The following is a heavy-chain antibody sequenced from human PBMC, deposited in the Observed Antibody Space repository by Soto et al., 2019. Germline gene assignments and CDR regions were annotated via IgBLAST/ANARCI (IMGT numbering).Heavy chain of an antibody. D-gene: IGHD3-22*01. J-gene: IGHJ4*02. V-gene: IGHV3-30-3*01. CDR2: ISYDGSKK. CDR1: GFTFSSYP. CDR3: ARDDDSSGYYHVHDY. Sequence: GGSLRLSCAASGFTFSSYPMHWVRQAPGKGLEWVAGISYDGSKKYYADSVKGRFTISRDNSKNTLYLQMNSLRVEDTAVYYCARDDDSSGYYHVHDYWGQGTLVTVSS.